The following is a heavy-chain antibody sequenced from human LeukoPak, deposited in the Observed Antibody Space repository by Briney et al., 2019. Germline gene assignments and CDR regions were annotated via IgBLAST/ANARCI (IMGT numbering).Heavy chain of an antibody. J-gene: IGHJ6*02. Sequence: ASVKVSCKASGNTFTSYGISWLRQAPGQGLEWMGWISAYNGNTNYAQKLQGRVTMTTDTSTSTAYMELRSLRSDDTAVYYCARDPPSIASYYYYGMDVWGQGTTVTVSS. V-gene: IGHV1-18*01. CDR2: ISAYNGNT. CDR3: ARDPPSIASYYYYGMDV. CDR1: GNTFTSYG. D-gene: IGHD6-6*01.